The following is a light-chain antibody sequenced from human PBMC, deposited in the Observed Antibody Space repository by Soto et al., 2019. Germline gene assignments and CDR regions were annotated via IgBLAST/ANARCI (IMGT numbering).Light chain of an antibody. V-gene: IGLV1-44*01. Sequence: QSVLTQPPSASGTPGQRVTISCSGSSSNIGSSTVSWYQQLPRTAPKLLMYGKNQRPSGVSDRFSGYKSGTSASLAISGLQSEDEADYYCASWDDSLNGVVFGGGTQLTVL. J-gene: IGLJ2*01. CDR3: ASWDDSLNGVV. CDR1: SSNIGSST. CDR2: GKN.